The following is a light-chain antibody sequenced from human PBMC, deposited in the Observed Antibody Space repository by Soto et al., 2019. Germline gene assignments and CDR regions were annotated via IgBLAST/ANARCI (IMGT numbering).Light chain of an antibody. CDR2: RNN. CDR1: SSNIGSNY. Sequence: QSVLTQPPSASGTPGQRVTISCSGSSSNIGSNYVYWYQQLRGRAPKLLIYRNNQWTSGVPDRFSGSKSGISASLAISGLRSEDEADYYCAAWDDSLSGVVFGGGTKLTVL. J-gene: IGLJ2*01. CDR3: AAWDDSLSGVV. V-gene: IGLV1-47*01.